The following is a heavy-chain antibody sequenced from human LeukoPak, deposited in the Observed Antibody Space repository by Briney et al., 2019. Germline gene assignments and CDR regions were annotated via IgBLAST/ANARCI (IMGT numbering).Heavy chain of an antibody. CDR2: IWYDGSNK. D-gene: IGHD1-26*01. Sequence: PGGSLRLSCAASGFTFSSYGMHWVRQAPGKGLEWVAVIWYDGSNKYYADSVKGRFTISRDNSKNTLYLQMNSLRAEDTAVYYCGQSIVGARYYYYYGMDVWGQGTTVTVSS. V-gene: IGHV3-33*01. J-gene: IGHJ6*02. CDR1: GFTFSSYG. CDR3: GQSIVGARYYYYYGMDV.